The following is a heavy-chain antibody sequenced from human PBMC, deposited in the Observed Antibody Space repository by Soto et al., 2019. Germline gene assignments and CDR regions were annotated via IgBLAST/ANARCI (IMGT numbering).Heavy chain of an antibody. CDR1: GYSFSIYW. CDR2: IYPGDSDT. J-gene: IGHJ4*02. D-gene: IGHD2-15*01. CDR3: ARIFIVELSPSTVIHYFEY. Sequence: PVESLKISCKGFGYSFSIYWIGWVRQIPWKGLEWMGIIYPGDSDTRYSPSFQGQVFISVDKSISTAYLQWSSLKASDTAMYYCARIFIVELSPSTVIHYFEYWGRGTLLSVST. V-gene: IGHV5-51*01.